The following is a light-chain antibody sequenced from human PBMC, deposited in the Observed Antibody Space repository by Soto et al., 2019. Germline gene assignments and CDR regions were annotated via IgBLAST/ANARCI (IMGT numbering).Light chain of an antibody. CDR1: QSISIY. CDR2: AAS. CDR3: QESASTRWA. V-gene: IGKV1-39*01. Sequence: VHRTHSPSSLSASAGYRVTITCRSSQSISIYLNWYQQKPGKAPKLLIYAASSLQSGVPSRFSGSGSGTDFTLTISSLQPEDFATFYCQESASTRWALGQGTKVDIK. J-gene: IGKJ1*01.